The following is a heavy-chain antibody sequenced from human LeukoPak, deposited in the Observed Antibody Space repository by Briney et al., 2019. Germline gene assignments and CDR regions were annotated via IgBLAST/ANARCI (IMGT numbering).Heavy chain of an antibody. CDR2: IYPDDSDA. Sequence: GESLKISCETSGYTFTTYWIGWVRQMPGTGLEWVGAIYPDDSDARYRPSSQGQVLISADKSTRTAYLQWSSLKASDTAIYYCARQRGASGTINYFDPWGQGTLVTVSS. D-gene: IGHD2-8*01. J-gene: IGHJ5*02. CDR3: ARQRGASGTINYFDP. CDR1: GYTFTTYW. V-gene: IGHV5-51*01.